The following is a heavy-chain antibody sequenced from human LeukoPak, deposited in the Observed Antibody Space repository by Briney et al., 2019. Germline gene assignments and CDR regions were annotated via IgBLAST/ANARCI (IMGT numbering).Heavy chain of an antibody. D-gene: IGHD1-26*01. V-gene: IGHV3-33*01. CDR1: GFTFSSYG. CDR3: ARDRSTTAVDY. Sequence: GGSLRLSCAASGFTFSSYGMHWVRQAPGRGLEWVAVIWYDGSNKYYADSVKGRFTISRDNSKNTLYLQINGLRAEDTAVYYCARDRSTTAVDYWGQGTLVTVSS. J-gene: IGHJ4*02. CDR2: IWYDGSNK.